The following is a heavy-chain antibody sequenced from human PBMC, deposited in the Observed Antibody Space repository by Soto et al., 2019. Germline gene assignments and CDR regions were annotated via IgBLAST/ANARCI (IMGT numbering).Heavy chain of an antibody. J-gene: IGHJ4*02. V-gene: IGHV4-34*01. D-gene: IGHD5-18*01. CDR3: ARRGYSYGNFDY. CDR1: GGSFSGYY. CDR2: INHSGST. Sequence: PSETLSLSCAVYGGSFSGYYWSWIRQPPGKGLEWIGEINHSGSTNYNPSLKSRVTISVDTSKNQFSLKLSSVTAADTAVYYCARRGYSYGNFDYWGQGTLVT.